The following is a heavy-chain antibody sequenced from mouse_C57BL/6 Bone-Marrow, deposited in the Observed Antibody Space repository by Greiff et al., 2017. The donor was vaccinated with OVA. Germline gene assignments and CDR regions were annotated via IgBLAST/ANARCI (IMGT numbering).Heavy chain of an antibody. D-gene: IGHD2-4*01. CDR1: GYTFTSYW. CDR3: ARSGYDYDGFAY. J-gene: IGHJ3*01. V-gene: IGHV1-64*01. CDR2: IHPHSGST. Sequence: VQLQQPGAELVKPGASVKLSCKASGYTFTSYWMHWVKQRPGQGLEWIGMIHPHSGSTNYNEKFKSKATLTVDKSSSTAYMQLSSLTSEDSAVYYCARSGYDYDGFAYWGQGTLVTVSA.